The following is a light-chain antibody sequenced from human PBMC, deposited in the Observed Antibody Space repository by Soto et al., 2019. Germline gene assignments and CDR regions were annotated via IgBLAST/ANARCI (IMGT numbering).Light chain of an antibody. CDR1: SSDVGGYNY. CDR2: EVN. V-gene: IGLV2-8*01. Sequence: QSALTQPPSASGSPGQSVTISWTGTSSDVGGYNYVSWYQQYPGKVPKLMVYEVNNRPSGVPDRFSGSKSGNTASLTVSGLQAEDEADYYCTSYAGGNNVFGTGTKVTVL. J-gene: IGLJ1*01. CDR3: TSYAGGNNV.